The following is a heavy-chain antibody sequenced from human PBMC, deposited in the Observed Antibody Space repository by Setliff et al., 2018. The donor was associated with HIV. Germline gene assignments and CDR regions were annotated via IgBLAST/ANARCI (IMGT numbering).Heavy chain of an antibody. Sequence: PSETLSLTCTVSGGSISSSSYYWGWIRQSPGKGLEWIGSIYYSGSTYYNPSLKSRVTISVDTSKNQFSLKLTSVTAADMALYYCARQQTALFVDYWGQGTLVTVSS. CDR2: IYYSGST. CDR3: ARQQTALFVDY. CDR1: GGSISSSSYY. J-gene: IGHJ4*02. V-gene: IGHV4-39*01. D-gene: IGHD2-21*02.